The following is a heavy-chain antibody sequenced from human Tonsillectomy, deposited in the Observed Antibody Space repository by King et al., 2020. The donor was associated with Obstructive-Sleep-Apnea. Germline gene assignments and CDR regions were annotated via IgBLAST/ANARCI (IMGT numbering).Heavy chain of an antibody. J-gene: IGHJ2*01. CDR3: ARLSRDWYFDL. D-gene: IGHD2/OR15-2a*01. Sequence: HVQLQQWGAGLLKPSETLSLTCAVYGGSFSGYYWTWIRQPPGKGLEWIGEIHHSGSTIYNPSLKSRVTISVDTSKNHFSLKLGSVTAADTAVYYCARLSRDWYFDLWGRGTLVTVSS. CDR1: GGSFSGYY. CDR2: IHHSGST. V-gene: IGHV4-34*01.